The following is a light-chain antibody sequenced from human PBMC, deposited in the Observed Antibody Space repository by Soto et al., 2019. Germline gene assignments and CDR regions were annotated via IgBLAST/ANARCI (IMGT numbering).Light chain of an antibody. Sequence: ENLLTQSPDTLSLSAGERATLFCRASEIINSGYLAWYQQKPGRAPRLLIYDASSRATGIPDRFSGGGSGTDFTLTISRLEPEDFAVYYCQQFSSYPLTFGGGTKVEIK. CDR1: EIINSGY. J-gene: IGKJ4*01. V-gene: IGKV3-20*01. CDR3: QQFSSYPLT. CDR2: DAS.